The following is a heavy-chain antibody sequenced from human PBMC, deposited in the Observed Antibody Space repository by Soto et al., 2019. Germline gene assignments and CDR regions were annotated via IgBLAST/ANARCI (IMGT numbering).Heavy chain of an antibody. Sequence: QVQLQQWGAGLLKPSETLSLTCTVNGGSLTGYYWSWIRQPPGKGLEWIGEVKDGGSTNYSPSLRGRASMSADASKRHFSLRLNTVTAADTAVYCCARGQEGIVATHWDQGALVTVSS. CDR2: VKDGGST. V-gene: IGHV4-34*01. D-gene: IGHD5-12*01. CDR1: GGSLTGYY. CDR3: ARGQEGIVATH. J-gene: IGHJ4*02.